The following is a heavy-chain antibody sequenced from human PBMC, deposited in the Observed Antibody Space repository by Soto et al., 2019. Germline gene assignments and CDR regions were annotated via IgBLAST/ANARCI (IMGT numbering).Heavy chain of an antibody. CDR2: INHSGST. CDR1: GGSFSGYY. J-gene: IGHJ5*02. D-gene: IGHD3-10*01. V-gene: IGHV4-34*01. Sequence: NPSETLSLTCAVYGGSFSGYYWSWIRQPPGKGLEWIGEINHSGSTNYNPSLKSRVTISVDTSKNQFSLKLSSVTAADTAVYYCAKSSHLRSTATMVLTYNWFDPWGQGTLGTVSS. CDR3: AKSSHLRSTATMVLTYNWFDP.